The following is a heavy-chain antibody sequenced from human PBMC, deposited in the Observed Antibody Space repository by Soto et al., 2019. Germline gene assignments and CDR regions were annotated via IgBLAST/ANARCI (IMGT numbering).Heavy chain of an antibody. V-gene: IGHV1-18*01. CDR2: IGAYNGHT. D-gene: IGHD3-22*01. Sequence: ASVKVSCKASGYTFTNSGISWVRQAPGQGLEWMGWIGAYNGHTKYAQKLQRRVTMTTDTSTSTAYMQLRSLKSDDTAVYYCAREDYEDSSSSLPVRDYYGMDVWGQGTTVTVSS. J-gene: IGHJ6*02. CDR1: GYTFTNSG. CDR3: AREDYEDSSSSLPVRDYYGMDV.